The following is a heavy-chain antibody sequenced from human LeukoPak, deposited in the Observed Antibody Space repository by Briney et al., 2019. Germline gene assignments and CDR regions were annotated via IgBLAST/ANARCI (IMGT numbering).Heavy chain of an antibody. Sequence: SVKVSCKASGGTFSNYAFNWVRQAPGQGLEWVGGIIPIFGTINYAQKFQGRVTITADESTSTVYMELTSLRSEDTAVYYCATGAAGTRTYNWFDPWGQGTLVTVSS. CDR2: IIPIFGTI. V-gene: IGHV1-69*13. CDR1: GGTFSNYA. CDR3: ATGAAGTRTYNWFDP. J-gene: IGHJ5*02. D-gene: IGHD6-13*01.